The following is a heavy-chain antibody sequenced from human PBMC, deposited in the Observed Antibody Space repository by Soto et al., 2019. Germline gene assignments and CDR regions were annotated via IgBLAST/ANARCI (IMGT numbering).Heavy chain of an antibody. Sequence: GGSLRLSCAASGFTFSSYEMNWVRQAPGKGLEWVSYISSSGSTIYYADSVKGRFTISRDNSKNTLYLQMNSLRAEDTAVYYCAKEGTYYYDSSGYYSGAFDIWGQGTMVTVSS. CDR3: AKEGTYYYDSSGYYSGAFDI. J-gene: IGHJ3*02. CDR1: GFTFSSYE. CDR2: ISSSGSTI. D-gene: IGHD3-22*01. V-gene: IGHV3-48*03.